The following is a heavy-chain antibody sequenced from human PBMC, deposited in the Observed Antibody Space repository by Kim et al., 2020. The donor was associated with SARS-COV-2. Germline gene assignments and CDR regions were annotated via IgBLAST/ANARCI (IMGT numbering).Heavy chain of an antibody. V-gene: IGHV4-39*07. CDR3: ARDQTRGSGSYYNYYYYGMDV. CDR2: IYYSGST. J-gene: IGHJ6*02. CDR1: GGSISSSSYY. D-gene: IGHD3-10*01. Sequence: SETLSLTCTVSGGSISSSSYYWGWIRQPPGKGLEWIGSIYYSGSTYYNPSLKSRVTISVDTSKNQFSLKLSSVTAADTAVYYCARDQTRGSGSYYNYYYYGMDVWGQGTTVTVSS.